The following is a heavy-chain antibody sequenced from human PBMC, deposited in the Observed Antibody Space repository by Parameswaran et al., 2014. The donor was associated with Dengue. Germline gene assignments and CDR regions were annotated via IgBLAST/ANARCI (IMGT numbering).Heavy chain of an antibody. Sequence: VRQASREGGWEWMAVIGHDGNFIVYGDSVKGRFTISRDNSKNTVYLQMNSLRFEDTAIYYCVRDHGRGVRGDYWGPGTPGHRLL. D-gene: IGHD3-10*01. CDR2: IGHDGNFI. CDR3: VRDHGRGVRGDY. V-gene: IGHV3-33*01. J-gene: IGHJ4*02.